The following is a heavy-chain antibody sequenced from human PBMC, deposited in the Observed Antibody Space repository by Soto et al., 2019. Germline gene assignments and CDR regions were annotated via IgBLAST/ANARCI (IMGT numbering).Heavy chain of an antibody. CDR3: ARLSRPNYYDTSGFFKDNWFDP. D-gene: IGHD3-22*01. Sequence: SVKVSCKASGGTFHSYDISWVRQAPGQGLELMGGIIPIVETPKYAQKFQGRVTITADESTNTVYMEWSSLRSEDTAMYYCARLSRPNYYDTSGFFKDNWFDPWGQGILVNVSA. V-gene: IGHV1-69*13. CDR1: GGTFHSYD. J-gene: IGHJ5*02. CDR2: IIPIVETP.